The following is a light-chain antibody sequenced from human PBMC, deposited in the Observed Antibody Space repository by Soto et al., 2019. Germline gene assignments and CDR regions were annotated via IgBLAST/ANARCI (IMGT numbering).Light chain of an antibody. CDR3: SSYRTSNTRQIV. Sequence: QSALTQPASVSGSPGQSITISCTGTSSDVGSNNYVSWYQHHPGKAPKLMIYDVSNRPSGVSNRFSGSKSGNTASLSISGLQPEDEADYYCSSYRTSNTRQIVCGTGTKVTVL. V-gene: IGLV2-14*03. J-gene: IGLJ1*01. CDR2: DVS. CDR1: SSDVGSNNY.